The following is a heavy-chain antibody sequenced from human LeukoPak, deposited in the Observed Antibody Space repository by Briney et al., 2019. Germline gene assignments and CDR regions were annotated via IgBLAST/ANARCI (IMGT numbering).Heavy chain of an antibody. V-gene: IGHV4-59*01. CDR3: ARGVYGVAFYYYYMDV. D-gene: IGHD3-3*01. J-gene: IGHJ6*03. Sequence: PSETLSLTCTVSGGSISSYYWSWIRQPPGKGLEWIGYIYYSGGTNYNPSLKSRVTISVDTSKNQFSLKLSSVTAADTAVYYCARGVYGVAFYYYYMDVWGKGTTVTVSS. CDR2: IYYSGGT. CDR1: GGSISSYY.